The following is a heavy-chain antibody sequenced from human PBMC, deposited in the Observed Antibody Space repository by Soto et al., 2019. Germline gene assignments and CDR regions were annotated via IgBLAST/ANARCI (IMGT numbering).Heavy chain of an antibody. CDR2: IWYDGSNK. V-gene: IGHV3-33*01. CDR3: AREEGGARYYYYYGMDV. CDR1: GFTFSSYG. Sequence: PGGSLRLSCAASGFTFSSYGMHWVRQAPGKGLEWVAVIWYDGSNKYYADSVKGRFTISRDNSKNTLYLQMNSLRAEDTAVYYCAREEGGARYYYYYGMDVWGQGTTVTVS. J-gene: IGHJ6*02. D-gene: IGHD1-26*01.